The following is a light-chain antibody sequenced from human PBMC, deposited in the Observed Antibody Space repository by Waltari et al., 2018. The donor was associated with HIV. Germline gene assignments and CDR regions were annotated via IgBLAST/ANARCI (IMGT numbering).Light chain of an antibody. V-gene: IGLV2-14*01. CDR2: EVS. J-gene: IGLJ2*01. CDR1: TSDVGGYDY. Sequence: QSALTQPASVSGSPGQSITISCTGPTSDVGGYDYVSLYQQHPGKVPKLSSYEVSNRPSGVSNRFSGSKSGNTAALTSSGLQPEDEADYYCSSFTSSDTPVVFGGGTKLTVL. CDR3: SSFTSSDTPVV.